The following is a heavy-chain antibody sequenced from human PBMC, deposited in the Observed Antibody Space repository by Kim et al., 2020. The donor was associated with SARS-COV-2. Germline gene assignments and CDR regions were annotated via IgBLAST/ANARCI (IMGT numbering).Heavy chain of an antibody. V-gene: IGHV3-21*01. CDR3: AGRNYDYIWGSYRSVDY. J-gene: IGHJ4*02. D-gene: IGHD3-16*02. Sequence: GGSLRLSCAASGFTFSSYSMNWVRQAPGKGLEWVSSISSSSSYIYYADSVKGRFTISRDNAKNSLYLQMNSLRAEDTAVYYCAGRNYDYIWGSYRSVDYWGQGTLVTVSS. CDR1: GFTFSSYS. CDR2: ISSSSSYI.